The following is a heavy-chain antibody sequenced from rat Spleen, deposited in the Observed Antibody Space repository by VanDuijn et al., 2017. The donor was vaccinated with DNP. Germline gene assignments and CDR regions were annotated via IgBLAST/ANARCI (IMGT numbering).Heavy chain of an antibody. CDR2: IIYDGSHT. CDR3: ARQRVMYTTATGFAY. CDR1: GFSFSDSA. J-gene: IGHJ2*01. Sequence: EVQLVESGGGVVQPGKSLKLSCAASGFSFSDSAMAWVRQSPKMGLEWVATIIYDGSHTFYRDSVQGRFTISRDNAKSSLYLQMNSLRSEDTATYYCARQRVMYTTATGFAYWGQGVMVTVSS. D-gene: IGHD1-6*01. V-gene: IGHV5-17*01.